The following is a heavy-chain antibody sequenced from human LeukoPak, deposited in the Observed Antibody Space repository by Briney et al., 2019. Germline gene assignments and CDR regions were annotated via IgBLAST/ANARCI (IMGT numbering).Heavy chain of an antibody. CDR2: ISRGGVIK. D-gene: IGHD7-27*01. J-gene: IGHJ4*02. CDR1: GFTLSDYV. CDR3: VSRAGSPWGPFDD. V-gene: IGHV3-23*01. Sequence: RSGGSLTLSCAASGFTLSDYVINWARHAPGKGLEWVSNISRGGVIKYSADSVKGRFNISRDNSNNTLYLHMSSLRSEDTAVYYCVSRAGSPWGPFDDWGQGTLVTVSS.